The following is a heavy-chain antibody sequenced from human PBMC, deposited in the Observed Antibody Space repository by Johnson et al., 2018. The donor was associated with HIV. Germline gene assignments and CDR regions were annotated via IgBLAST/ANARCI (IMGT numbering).Heavy chain of an antibody. CDR1: GFTFSSYD. D-gene: IGHD6-13*01. J-gene: IGHJ3*02. CDR3: ARAVRIGVGGTVLGASDS. V-gene: IGHV3-13*01. CDR2: IGTAGDT. Sequence: MQLVESGGGLVQPGGSLRLSCAASGFTFSSYDMHWVRQATGKGLEWVSAIGTAGDTYYPGSVKGRFTISRENAKNSLYLQMNSLRAEDTALYYCARAVRIGVGGTVLGASDSWGQGTMVTVSS.